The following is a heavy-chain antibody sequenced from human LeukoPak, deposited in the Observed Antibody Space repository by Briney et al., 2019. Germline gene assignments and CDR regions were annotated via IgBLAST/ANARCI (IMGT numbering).Heavy chain of an antibody. J-gene: IGHJ5*02. CDR1: GFTFSSYA. Sequence: GGSLRLSCAASGFTFSSYAMHWVRQAPGKGLEWVAVISYDGSNKYYADSVKGRFTISRDNSKNTLYLQMNSLRAEGTAMYYCARQGGLGNYATGSWFDPWGQGTLVTVSS. V-gene: IGHV3-30-3*01. CDR2: ISYDGSNK. D-gene: IGHD1-7*01. CDR3: ARQGGLGNYATGSWFDP.